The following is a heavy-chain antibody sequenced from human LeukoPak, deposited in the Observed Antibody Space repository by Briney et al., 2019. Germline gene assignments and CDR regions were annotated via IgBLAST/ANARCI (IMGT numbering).Heavy chain of an antibody. V-gene: IGHV1-69*05. CDR3: ATTYYYDSSGYYSYYFDY. Sequence: GASVKVSCKASGGTFSSYAISWVRQAPGQGLEWVGGIIPIFGTANYAQKFQGRVTITTDESTSTAYMELSSLRSEDTAVYYCATTYYYDSSGYYSYYFDYWGQGTLVTVSP. D-gene: IGHD3-22*01. J-gene: IGHJ4*02. CDR2: IIPIFGTA. CDR1: GGTFSSYA.